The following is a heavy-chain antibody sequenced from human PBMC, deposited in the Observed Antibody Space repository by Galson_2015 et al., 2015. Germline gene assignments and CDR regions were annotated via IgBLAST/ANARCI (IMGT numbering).Heavy chain of an antibody. V-gene: IGHV1-24*01. J-gene: IGHJ6*02. CDR3: ATDTSGGPTYGMDV. CDR2: FDPEDGET. D-gene: IGHD3-10*01. Sequence: SVKVSCKVSGYTLTELSMHWVRQAPGKGLEWMGGFDPEDGETIYAQKFQGRVTMTEDTSTDTAYMDLSSLRSEDTAVYYCATDTSGGPTYGMDVWGRGTTVTVSS. CDR1: GYTLTELS.